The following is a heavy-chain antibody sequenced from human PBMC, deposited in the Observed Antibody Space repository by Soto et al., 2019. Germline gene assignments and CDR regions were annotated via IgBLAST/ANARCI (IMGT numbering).Heavy chain of an antibody. CDR3: ARDTNSLDL. Sequence: SETLSLTCVVSSYSISSGFFWAWIRQPPGKGLEWVGSIYHTGDTHYNPSLRSQVSMSVDTSKNHFSLRLTYLTAADTSVYFCARDTNSLDLWGQGILVTVSS. D-gene: IGHD2-8*01. CDR2: IYHTGDT. J-gene: IGHJ5*02. CDR1: SYSISSGFF. V-gene: IGHV4-38-2*02.